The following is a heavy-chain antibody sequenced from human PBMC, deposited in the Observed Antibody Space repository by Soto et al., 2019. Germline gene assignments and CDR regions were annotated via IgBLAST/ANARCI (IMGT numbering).Heavy chain of an antibody. CDR2: INPNSGGT. V-gene: IGHV1-2*04. CDR3: ARGPITRMVVGSAIGAFDI. CDR1: GYTFTGYY. D-gene: IGHD3-22*01. Sequence: ASVKVSCKASGYTFTGYYMHWVRQAPGQGLEWMGWINPNSGGTNYAQKFQGWVTMTRDTSISTAYMELSRLRSDDTAVYYCARGPITRMVVGSAIGAFDIWGQGTLVTVSS. J-gene: IGHJ3*02.